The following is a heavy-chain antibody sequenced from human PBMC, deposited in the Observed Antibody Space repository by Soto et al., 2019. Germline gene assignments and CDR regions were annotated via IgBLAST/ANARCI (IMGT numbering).Heavy chain of an antibody. CDR1: GYTFTGYY. D-gene: IGHD3-3*01. V-gene: IGHV1-2*02. CDR2: IDPNSGGT. Sequence: QVQLVQSGAEVKKPGASVKVSCKASGYTFTGYYIHWVRQAPGQGLEWMGWIDPNSGGTNYAQKFQGRVTMTRDTSISTAYMELSRLRSDDTAVYYCARDDFWSGYYQLGDYWGQGPLVTVSS. J-gene: IGHJ4*02. CDR3: ARDDFWSGYYQLGDY.